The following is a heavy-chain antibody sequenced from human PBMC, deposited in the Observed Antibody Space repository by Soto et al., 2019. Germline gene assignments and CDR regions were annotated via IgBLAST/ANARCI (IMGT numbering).Heavy chain of an antibody. D-gene: IGHD2-2*01. Sequence: SVKVSCKASGGTFSSYAISWVRQAPGQGLEWMGGIIPIFGTANYAQKFQGRVTITADKSTSTAYMGLSSLRSEDTAVYYCARSVSSSTSFGCMDVWGQGTTVTVSS. CDR3: ARSVSSSTSFGCMDV. CDR1: GGTFSSYA. V-gene: IGHV1-69*06. CDR2: IIPIFGTA. J-gene: IGHJ6*02.